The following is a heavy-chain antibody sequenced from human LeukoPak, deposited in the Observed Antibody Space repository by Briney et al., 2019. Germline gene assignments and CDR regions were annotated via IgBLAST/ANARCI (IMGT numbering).Heavy chain of an antibody. CDR2: ISSSSNHI. CDR3: ARDRGLTYYYDSSGYRPMDV. CDR1: GFTFNTYT. Sequence: PGGSLRLSCAASGFTFNTYTMNWVRQAPGKGLEWVSSISSSSNHIYYADSVKGRFIISRDNAANSLYLQMNSLRAEDTAVYHCARDRGLTYYYDSSGYRPMDVWGKGTTVTVSS. D-gene: IGHD3-22*01. J-gene: IGHJ6*03. V-gene: IGHV3-21*01.